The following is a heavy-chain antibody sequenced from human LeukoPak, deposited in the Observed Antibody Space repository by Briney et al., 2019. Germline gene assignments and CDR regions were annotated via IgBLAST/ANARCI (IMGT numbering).Heavy chain of an antibody. V-gene: IGHV3-53*01. Sequence: PGGSLRLSCAAAGFTVSSNYTSWARQAPGKGLEWDSDIYSGASTYYADSVKGRFTISRDNSKNTLYLQMNSLRAEDTAVYYCARENWIPDYYYYGMDVWGQGTTVTVSS. CDR1: GFTVSSNY. D-gene: IGHD1-1*01. J-gene: IGHJ6*02. CDR2: IYSGAST. CDR3: ARENWIPDYYYYGMDV.